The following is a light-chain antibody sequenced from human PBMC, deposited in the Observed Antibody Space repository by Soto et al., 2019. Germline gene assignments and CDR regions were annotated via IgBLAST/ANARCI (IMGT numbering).Light chain of an antibody. J-gene: IGLJ1*01. Sequence: QSVLTQPASVSGSPGQSITISCTGTSSDVGGYDYVSWYQQHPGTAPRLIIFEVTNRPSGVSNRFSGSKSGNTASLTISGLQAVDEADYYCSSYTASSTYVFGTGTKVTVL. CDR3: SSYTASSTYV. CDR1: SSDVGGYDY. V-gene: IGLV2-14*01. CDR2: EVT.